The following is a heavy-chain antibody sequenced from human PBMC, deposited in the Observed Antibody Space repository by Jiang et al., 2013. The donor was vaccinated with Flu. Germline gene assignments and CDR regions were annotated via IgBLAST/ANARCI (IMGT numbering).Heavy chain of an antibody. CDR3: ATRRRELLRSHFDH. CDR1: GYTLSELS. CDR2: FDPEDGET. J-gene: IGHJ5*02. V-gene: IGHV1-24*01. Sequence: AEVKKPGASVKVSCKVSGYTLSELSIHWVRQAPGKGLEWVGGFDPEDGETIYTQKFLGRLTMTEETSTDTAYMELSSLRSEDTAVYYCATRRRELLRSHFDHWGQGTLVTVSS. D-gene: IGHD1-7*01.